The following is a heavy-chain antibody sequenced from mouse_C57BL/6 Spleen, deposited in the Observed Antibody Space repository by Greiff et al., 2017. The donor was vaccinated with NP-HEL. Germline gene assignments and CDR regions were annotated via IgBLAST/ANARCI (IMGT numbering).Heavy chain of an antibody. J-gene: IGHJ2*01. Sequence: EVMLVESGGDLVKPGGSLKLSCAASGFTFSSYGMSWVRQTPDKRLEWVATISSGGSYTYYPDSVKGRFTISRDNAKNTLYLQMSSLKSEDTAMYYCARRPYSSGFDYWGQGTTLTVSS. CDR3: ARRPYSSGFDY. CDR2: ISSGGSYT. D-gene: IGHD3-2*02. CDR1: GFTFSSYG. V-gene: IGHV5-6*02.